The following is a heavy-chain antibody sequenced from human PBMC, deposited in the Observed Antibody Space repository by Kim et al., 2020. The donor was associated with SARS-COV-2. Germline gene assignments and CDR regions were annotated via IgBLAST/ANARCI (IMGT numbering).Heavy chain of an antibody. CDR1: GGSISSYY. CDR2: IYYSGST. V-gene: IGHV4-59*01. J-gene: IGHJ6*02. D-gene: IGHD3-3*01. CDR3: AGVNYDFWSGYGKPYGMDV. Sequence: SETLSLTCTVSGGSISSYYWSWIRQPPGKGLEWIGYIYYSGSTNYNPSLKSRVTISVDTSKNQFSLKLSSVTAADTAVYYCAGVNYDFWSGYGKPYGMDVWGQGTTVTVSS.